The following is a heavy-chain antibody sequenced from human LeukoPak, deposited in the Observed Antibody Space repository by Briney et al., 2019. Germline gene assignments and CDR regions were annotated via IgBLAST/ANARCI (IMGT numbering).Heavy chain of an antibody. Sequence: GESLKISCQGSGYTFTSHWIGWVRQMPGKGLEWMGIIYPGDSDTKYSPSFRGQATMSVDKSVSTAYLQWSSLKASDTATYYCVRLATLTTTDYWGQGTLVTVSS. D-gene: IGHD2-15*01. J-gene: IGHJ4*02. CDR2: IYPGDSDT. V-gene: IGHV5-51*01. CDR3: VRLATLTTTDY. CDR1: GYTFTSHW.